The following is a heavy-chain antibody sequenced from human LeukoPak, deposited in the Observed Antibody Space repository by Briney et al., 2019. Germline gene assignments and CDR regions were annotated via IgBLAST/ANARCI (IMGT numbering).Heavy chain of an antibody. CDR2: IYYSGGT. D-gene: IGHD3-3*01. V-gene: IGHV4-59*11. CDR3: ARGDFWSGYPVDAFDI. J-gene: IGHJ3*02. Sequence: SETLSLTCTVSGGSISSHYWSWIRQPPGKGLEWIGYIYYSGGTNYNPSLKSRVTISVDTSKNQFSLKLSSVTAADTAVYYCARGDFWSGYPVDAFDIWGQGTMVTVSS. CDR1: GGSISSHY.